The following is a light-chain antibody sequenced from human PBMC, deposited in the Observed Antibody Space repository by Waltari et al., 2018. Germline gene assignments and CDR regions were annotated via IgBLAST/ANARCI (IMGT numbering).Light chain of an antibody. CDR2: GAS. CDR3: QQYGSSIMYT. CDR1: QSLTKRY. Sequence: VLTQSPASLSLSPAESATLSCRASQSLTKRYLAWYQQKLVQAPRLLNYGASSRAAGSPDRFSGSGSGTDFTLTISRLEPEDFAVYYCQQYGSSIMYTFGQGTKLEIK. V-gene: IGKV3-20*01. J-gene: IGKJ2*01.